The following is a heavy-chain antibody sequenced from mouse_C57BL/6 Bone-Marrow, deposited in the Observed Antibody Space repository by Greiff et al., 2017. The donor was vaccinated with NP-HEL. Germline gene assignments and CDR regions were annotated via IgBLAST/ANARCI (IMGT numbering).Heavy chain of an antibody. J-gene: IGHJ2*01. Sequence: VQLQQSGAELVRPGTSVKVSCKASGYAFTNYLIEWVKQRPGQGLEWIGVINPGSGGTNYNEKFKGKATLTADKSSSTAYMQLSSLTSEDSAVYFCARGDVLFDYWGQGTTLTVSS. D-gene: IGHD3-3*01. CDR3: ARGDVLFDY. CDR2: INPGSGGT. CDR1: GYAFTNYL. V-gene: IGHV1-54*01.